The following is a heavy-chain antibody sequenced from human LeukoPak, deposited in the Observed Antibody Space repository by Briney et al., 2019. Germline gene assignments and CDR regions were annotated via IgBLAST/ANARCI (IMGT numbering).Heavy chain of an antibody. V-gene: IGHV1-2*02. J-gene: IGHJ3*02. CDR1: GYTFTDYY. CDR2: INPNSGGT. Sequence: ASVKVSCKASGYTFTDYYMHWVRQAPGQGLEWMGWINPNSGGTNYAQKFQGRVTMTRDTSITTAYMELSRLRSDDTAVYYCARDLAITFGGVIGKSDAFDIWGQGTMVTVSS. CDR3: ARDLAITFGGVIGKSDAFDI. D-gene: IGHD3-16*02.